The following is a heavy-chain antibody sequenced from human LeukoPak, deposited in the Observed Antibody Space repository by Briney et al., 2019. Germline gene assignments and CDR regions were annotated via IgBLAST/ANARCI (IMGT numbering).Heavy chain of an antibody. CDR1: GFTFKNAW. J-gene: IGHJ2*01. CDR2: IRSKTDGGST. Sequence: PGGSLRLSCAASGFTFKNAWMRWARQAPGKGLEWVGLIRSKTDGGSTDYAASVKGRFTISRDDSKNTLHLQMSSLKTEDTAVYYCAAVYWYFDLWGLGNLFSVSA. CDR3: AAVYWYFDL. V-gene: IGHV3-15*01.